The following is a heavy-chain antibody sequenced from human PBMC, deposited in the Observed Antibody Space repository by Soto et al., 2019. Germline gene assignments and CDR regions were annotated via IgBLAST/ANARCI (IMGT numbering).Heavy chain of an antibody. V-gene: IGHV1-46*01. CDR1: GYTFTSYY. J-gene: IGHJ6*02. D-gene: IGHD3-3*01. CDR2: INPSGGST. Sequence: GASVKVSCKASGYTFTSYYMHWVRQAPGQGLEWMGIINPSGGSTSYAQKFQGRVTMTRDRSTSTVYMELSSLRSEDTAVYYCARDQITRTSCPYWGAHFESGYCRGYGMDVWGQGTTVTVSS. CDR3: ARDQITRTSCPYWGAHFESGYCRGYGMDV.